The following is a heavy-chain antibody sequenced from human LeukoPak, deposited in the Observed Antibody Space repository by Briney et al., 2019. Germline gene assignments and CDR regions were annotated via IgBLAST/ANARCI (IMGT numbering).Heavy chain of an antibody. CDR1: GFTFSNAW. J-gene: IGHJ5*02. Sequence: GGSLGLSCAASGFTFSNAWMSWVRQAPGKGLEWVSAISGSGGSTYYADSVKGRFTISRDNSKNTLYLQMNSLRAEDTAVYYCAKGHIVVSPHNWFDPWGQGTLVTVSS. V-gene: IGHV3-23*01. D-gene: IGHD2-21*01. CDR2: ISGSGGST. CDR3: AKGHIVVSPHNWFDP.